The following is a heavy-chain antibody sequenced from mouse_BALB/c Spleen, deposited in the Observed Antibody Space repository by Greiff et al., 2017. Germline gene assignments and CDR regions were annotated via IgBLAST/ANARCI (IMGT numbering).Heavy chain of an antibody. CDR2: IYPSDSYT. CDR1: GYTFTSYW. D-gene: IGHD1-2*01. CDR3: TRGATATIYAMDY. J-gene: IGHJ4*01. V-gene: IGHV1-69*02. Sequence: QVQLQQPGAELVRPGASVKLSCKASGYTFTSYWINWVKQRPGQGLEWIGNIYPSDSYTNYNQKFKDKATMTVDKSSSTAYMQLSSPTSEDSAVYYCTRGATATIYAMDYWGQGTSVTVSS.